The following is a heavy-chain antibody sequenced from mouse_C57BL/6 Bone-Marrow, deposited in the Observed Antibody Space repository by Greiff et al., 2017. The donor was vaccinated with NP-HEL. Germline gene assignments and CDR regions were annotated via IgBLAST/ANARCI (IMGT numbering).Heavy chain of an antibody. CDR2: IWTGGGT. D-gene: IGHD1-1*01. CDR1: GFSLTSYA. J-gene: IGHJ4*01. V-gene: IGHV2-9-1*01. CDR3: ARNYYYGSRGYYYAMDY. Sequence: QVQLKQSGPGLVAPSQSLSITCTVSGFSLTSYAISWVRQPPGKGLEWLGVIWTGGGTNYNSALKSRLSISKDNSTSQVFLKMNSLQTDDTARYYCARNYYYGSRGYYYAMDYWGQGTSVTVSS.